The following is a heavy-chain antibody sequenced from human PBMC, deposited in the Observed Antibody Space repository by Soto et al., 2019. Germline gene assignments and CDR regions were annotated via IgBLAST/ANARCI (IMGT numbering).Heavy chain of an antibody. CDR3: ARDESDAFDI. Sequence: PSETLSLTCTFSGGSISSGGYYWSWIRQHPGKGLEWIGYIYYSGSTYYNPSLKSRVTISVDTSKNQFSLKLSSVTAADTAVYYCARDESDAFDIWGQGTMVTVS. CDR1: GGSISSGGYY. J-gene: IGHJ3*02. CDR2: IYYSGST. V-gene: IGHV4-31*03.